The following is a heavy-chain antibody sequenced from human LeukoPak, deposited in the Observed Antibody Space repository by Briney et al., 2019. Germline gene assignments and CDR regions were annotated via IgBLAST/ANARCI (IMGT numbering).Heavy chain of an antibody. CDR2: IIPIFGTA. D-gene: IGHD5-24*01. CDR1: GYTFTSYG. J-gene: IGHJ4*02. CDR3: ARARSRDGWDFDY. Sequence: GASVKVSCKASGYTFTSYGISWVRQAPGQGLEWMGGIIPIFGTANYAQKFQGRVTITADESTSTAYMELSSLRSEDTAVYYCARARSRDGWDFDYWGQGTLVTVSS. V-gene: IGHV1-69*13.